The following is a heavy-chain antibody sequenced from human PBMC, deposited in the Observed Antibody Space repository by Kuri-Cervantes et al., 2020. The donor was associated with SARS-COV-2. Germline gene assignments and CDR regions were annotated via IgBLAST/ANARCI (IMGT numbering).Heavy chain of an antibody. D-gene: IGHD3-16*01. CDR1: GFTFRSYA. V-gene: IGHV3-30-3*01. CDR2: ISYDGSNK. CDR3: AITLGLGEPHAFDI. J-gene: IGHJ3*02. Sequence: LSLTCAASGFTFRSYAMHWVRQAPGKGLEWVAVISYDGSNKYYADSVKRRFTISRDNSKNTLYLQMNSLRDEDTAVYYCAITLGLGEPHAFDIWGQGTMVTVSS.